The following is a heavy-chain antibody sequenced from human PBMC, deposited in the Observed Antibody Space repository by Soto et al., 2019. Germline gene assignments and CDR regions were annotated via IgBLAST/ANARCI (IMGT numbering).Heavy chain of an antibody. V-gene: IGHV3-11*04. J-gene: IGHJ3*02. CDR3: ARYIVVVTATYAFDI. CDR1: GLTFRDYY. D-gene: IGHD2-21*02. CDR2: ISGSGATI. Sequence: GGSLRLSCASSGLTFRDYYMSWIRQAPGKGLEWVSYISGSGATIYSADSVKGRFTISRDNSKNTLYLQMNSLRAEDTAVYYCARYIVVVTATYAFDIWGQGTMVTVSS.